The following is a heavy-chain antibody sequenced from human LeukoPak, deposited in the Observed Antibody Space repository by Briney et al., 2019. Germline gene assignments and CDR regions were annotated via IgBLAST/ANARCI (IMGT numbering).Heavy chain of an antibody. J-gene: IGHJ6*03. Sequence: PGGSLRLSRAASQFTFRSYAMTWVRQRPGEGLECVSGISAGGGTTYYADSVKGRFSISRDNSKKTVYLQMNSLRAEDTAVYYCAKDSSGWSHIYMDVWGKGTTVTVSS. D-gene: IGHD6-19*01. CDR3: AKDSSGWSHIYMDV. CDR1: QFTFRSYA. CDR2: ISAGGGTT. V-gene: IGHV3-23*01.